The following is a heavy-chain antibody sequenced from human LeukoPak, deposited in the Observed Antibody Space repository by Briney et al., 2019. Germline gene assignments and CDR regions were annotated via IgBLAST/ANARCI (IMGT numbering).Heavy chain of an antibody. V-gene: IGHV3-7*01. CDR2: IKQDGSEK. Sequence: GGSLRLSSAASGFTFSSYWMSWVRQAPGKGLEWVANIKQDGSEKYYVDSVKGRFTISRDNTKNSLYLQMSSLRAEDTAVYYCATEGYNSSCFEDWGKGTLVTVSS. CDR1: GFTFSSYW. J-gene: IGHJ4*02. CDR3: ATEGYNSSCFED. D-gene: IGHD6-13*01.